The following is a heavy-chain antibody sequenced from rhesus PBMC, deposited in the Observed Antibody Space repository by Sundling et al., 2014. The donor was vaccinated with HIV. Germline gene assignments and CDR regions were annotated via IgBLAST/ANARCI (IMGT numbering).Heavy chain of an antibody. CDR1: GGSISDTYY. CDR2: IYGSSGTT. D-gene: IGHD2-33*01. V-gene: IGHV4S9*01. CDR3: ARESDDSGHFYWFGY. J-gene: IGHJ4*01. Sequence: QVQLQESGPGLVKPSETLSLTCAVSGGSISDTYYWNWIRQPPGKGLEWIGNIYGSSGTTYYNPSLKSRVTISKDTSKNQFSLNLSSVTAADTAVYYCARESDDSGHFYWFGYWGQGVLVTVSS.